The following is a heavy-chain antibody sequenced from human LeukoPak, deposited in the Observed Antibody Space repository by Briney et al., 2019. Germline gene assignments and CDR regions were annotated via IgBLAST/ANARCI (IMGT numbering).Heavy chain of an antibody. V-gene: IGHV1-2*02. CDR3: ARGTVVGYCSSTSCLYYFDY. J-gene: IGHJ4*02. CDR2: INPNSGGT. D-gene: IGHD2-2*01. Sequence: ASVTVSCKASGYTFTGYYMHWVRQAPGQGLEWMGWINPNSGGTNYAQKFQGRVTMTRDTSISTAYMELSRLRSDDTAVYYCARGTVVGYCSSTSCLYYFDYWGQGTLVTVSS. CDR1: GYTFTGYY.